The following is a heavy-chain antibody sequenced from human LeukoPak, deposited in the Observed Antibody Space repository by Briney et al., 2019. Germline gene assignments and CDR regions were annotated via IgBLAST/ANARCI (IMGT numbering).Heavy chain of an antibody. CDR3: ARSIAARPWYFDY. D-gene: IGHD6-6*01. CDR1: GGSISSSSYY. Sequence: SETLSLTCTVSGGSISSSSYYWGWIRQPPGKGLEWIGSIYYSGSTYYNPSLKSRVTISVDTSKNQFSLKLSSVTAADTAVYYCARSIAARPWYFDYWGQGTLVTVSS. CDR2: IYYSGST. V-gene: IGHV4-39*01. J-gene: IGHJ4*02.